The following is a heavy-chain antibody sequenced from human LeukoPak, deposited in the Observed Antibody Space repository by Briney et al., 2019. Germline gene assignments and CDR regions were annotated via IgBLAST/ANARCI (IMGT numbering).Heavy chain of an antibody. CDR2: IKQDGSEK. Sequence: GGSLRLSCAASGFTFSSYWMSWVRQAPGKGLGWVANIKQDGSEKYYVDSVKGRFTISRDNAKNSLYLQMNSLRAEDTAVYYCARLRAPREYYFDYWGQGTLVTVSS. D-gene: IGHD5-12*01. CDR1: GFTFSSYW. V-gene: IGHV3-7*01. CDR3: ARLRAPREYYFDY. J-gene: IGHJ4*02.